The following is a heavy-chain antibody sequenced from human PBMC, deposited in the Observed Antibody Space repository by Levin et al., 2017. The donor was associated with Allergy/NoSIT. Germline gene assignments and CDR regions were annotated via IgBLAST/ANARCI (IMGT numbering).Heavy chain of an antibody. CDR3: GRLAAAHAFDI. Sequence: GGSLRLSCAASGFTFSSYGMHWVRQAPGKGLEWVAVIWYDGSNKYYADSVKGRFTISRDNSKNTLYLQMNSLRAEDTAVYYCGRLAAAHAFDIWGQGTMVTVSS. V-gene: IGHV3-33*01. J-gene: IGHJ3*02. CDR1: GFTFSSYG. CDR2: IWYDGSNK.